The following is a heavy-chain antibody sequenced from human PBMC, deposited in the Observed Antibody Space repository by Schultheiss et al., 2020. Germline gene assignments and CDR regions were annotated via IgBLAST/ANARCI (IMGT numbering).Heavy chain of an antibody. CDR3: AKKRGDY. Sequence: ESLKISCAASGFTFSSYSMNWVRQAPGKGLEYVSAISSNGGSTYYADSVKGRFTISRDNSKNTLYLQMSSLRAEDTAVYYCAKKRGDYWGQGTRVTVSS. CDR1: GFTFSSYS. V-gene: IGHV3-64D*06. CDR2: ISSNGGST. J-gene: IGHJ4*02.